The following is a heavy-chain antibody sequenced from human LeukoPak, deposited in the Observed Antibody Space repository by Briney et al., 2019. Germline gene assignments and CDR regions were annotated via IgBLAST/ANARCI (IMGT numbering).Heavy chain of an antibody. CDR2: IYYSGTT. V-gene: IGHV4-59*12. J-gene: IGHJ4*02. CDR3: AREGDGDPIDY. D-gene: IGHD4-17*01. CDR1: GDSISTYY. Sequence: SETLSLTCTISGDSISTYYWSWIRQPPGKGLEWIGYIYYSGTTNYNPSLKSRVTISVDTSKNQFSLKLSSVTAADTAVYYCAREGDGDPIDYWGQGTLVTVSS.